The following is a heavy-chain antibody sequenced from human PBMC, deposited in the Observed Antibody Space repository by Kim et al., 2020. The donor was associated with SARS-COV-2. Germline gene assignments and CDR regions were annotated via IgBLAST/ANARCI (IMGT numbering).Heavy chain of an antibody. J-gene: IGHJ6*02. V-gene: IGHV3-30*04. Sequence: GGSLRLSCAASGFTFSSYAMHWVRQAPGKGLEWVAVISYDGSNKYYADSVKGRFTISRDNSKNTLYLQMNSLRAEDTAVYYCARDSTTYGSGSYWYYYYGMDVWGQGTTVTVSS. CDR1: GFTFSSYA. CDR3: ARDSTTYGSGSYWYYYYGMDV. D-gene: IGHD3-10*01. CDR2: ISYDGSNK.